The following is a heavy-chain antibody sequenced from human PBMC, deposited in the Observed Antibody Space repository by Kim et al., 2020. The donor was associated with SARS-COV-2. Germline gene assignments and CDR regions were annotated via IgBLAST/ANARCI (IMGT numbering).Heavy chain of an antibody. Sequence: SETLSLTCTVSGGSISSSSYYWGWIRQPPGKGLEWIGSIYYSGSTYYNPSLKSRVTISVDTSKNQFSLKLSSVTAADTAVYYCASRATVTTGDFDYWGQGTLVTVSS. J-gene: IGHJ4*02. D-gene: IGHD4-17*01. V-gene: IGHV4-39*07. CDR3: ASRATVTTGDFDY. CDR2: IYYSGST. CDR1: GGSISSSSYY.